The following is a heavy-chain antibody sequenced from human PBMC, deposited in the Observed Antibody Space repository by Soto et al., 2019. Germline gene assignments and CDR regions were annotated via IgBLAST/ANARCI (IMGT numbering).Heavy chain of an antibody. J-gene: IGHJ4*02. V-gene: IGHV3-13*04. CDR2: IGTAGDT. CDR1: GFTFSSYD. CDR3: ARAIGPTLFDY. D-gene: IGHD3-22*01. Sequence: LRLSCSAPGFTFSSYDMHWVRQGPGKGLEWVSAIGTAGDTNYAGSVKGRFTISRENAKNSLYLQMNSLRAGDTAIYFCARAIGPTLFDYWGQGTLVTVSS.